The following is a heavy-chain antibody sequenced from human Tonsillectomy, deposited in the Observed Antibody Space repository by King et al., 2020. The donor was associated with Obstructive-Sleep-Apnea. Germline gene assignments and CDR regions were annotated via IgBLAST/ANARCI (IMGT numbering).Heavy chain of an antibody. Sequence: HVQLVESGAEVKKPGSSVKVSCKASGGTFSSYAISWVRQAPGQGLEWMGGIIPILGIANYAKKFQGRVTITADKSTSTAYMELSSLRSEDTAVYYCARGVTTGDFDLWGRGTLVTVSS. CDR1: GGTFSSYA. D-gene: IGHD4-17*01. J-gene: IGHJ2*01. CDR2: IIPILGIA. V-gene: IGHV1-69*09. CDR3: ARGVTTGDFDL.